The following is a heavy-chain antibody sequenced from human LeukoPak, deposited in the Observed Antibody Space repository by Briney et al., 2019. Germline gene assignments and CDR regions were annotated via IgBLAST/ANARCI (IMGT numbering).Heavy chain of an antibody. Sequence: PSETLSLTCTVSSYSISSGYYWSWIRQPPGKGLEWIGYIYYGGSTNYNPSLRSRVTMSVDTSKNQFSLKLSSVTAADTAVYYCASAQYYESSGIIDYWGQGTLVTVSS. J-gene: IGHJ4*02. V-gene: IGHV4-61*01. CDR2: IYYGGST. CDR1: SYSISSGYY. D-gene: IGHD3-22*01. CDR3: ASAQYYESSGIIDY.